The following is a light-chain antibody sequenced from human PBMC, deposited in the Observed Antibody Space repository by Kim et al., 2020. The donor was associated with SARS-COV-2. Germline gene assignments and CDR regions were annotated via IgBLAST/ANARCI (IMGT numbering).Light chain of an antibody. Sequence: LSPGERATLPCRANHRISSNYLAWYQHKPGQSPRLLIHDASNRATGIPDRFSGSGSGTDFTLTISRLEPEDFAVYYCHQYIRSPYSFGQGTKLEI. V-gene: IGKV3-20*01. CDR3: HQYIRSPYS. J-gene: IGKJ2*03. CDR2: DAS. CDR1: HRISSNY.